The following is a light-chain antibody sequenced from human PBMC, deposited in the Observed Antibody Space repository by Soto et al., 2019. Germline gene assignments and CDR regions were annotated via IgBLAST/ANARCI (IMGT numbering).Light chain of an antibody. V-gene: IGLV2-14*01. J-gene: IGLJ3*02. CDR1: SSDVGAYNY. CDR3: SSYASSGAVV. CDR2: EVN. Sequence: QSVLTQPASVSWSPGQPITISCTGTSSDVGAYNYVSWYQLHPGKAPKLMIYEVNNRPSGVSHRFSGSKSGNTASLTFSGLQPEDEADYYCSSYASSGAVVFGGGTKVTVL.